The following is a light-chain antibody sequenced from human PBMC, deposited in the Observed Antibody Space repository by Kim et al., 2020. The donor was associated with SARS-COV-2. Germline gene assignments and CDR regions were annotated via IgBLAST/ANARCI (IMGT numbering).Light chain of an antibody. V-gene: IGLV2-8*01. Sequence: QSALTQPPSASGSPEQSVTISCTGTSSDVGGYNYVSWYQQHPGKAPKLMIYEVSKRPSGVPDRFSGSKSGNTASLTVSGLQAEDEADYYCSSYAAISNFVFGTGTKVTVL. J-gene: IGLJ1*01. CDR2: EVS. CDR3: SSYAAISNFV. CDR1: SSDVGGYNY.